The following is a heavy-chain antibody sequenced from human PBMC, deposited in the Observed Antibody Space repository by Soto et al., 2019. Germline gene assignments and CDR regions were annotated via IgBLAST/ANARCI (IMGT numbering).Heavy chain of an antibody. J-gene: IGHJ3*02. D-gene: IGHD2-2*01. Sequence: ASVKVSCKASGGIFSSYAISWVRQAPGQGLEWMGGIIPIFGTANYAQKFQGRVTITADESTSTAYMELSSLRSEDTAVYYCARAPVVPAANAFDIWGQGTMVTVSS. V-gene: IGHV1-69*13. CDR2: IIPIFGTA. CDR3: ARAPVVPAANAFDI. CDR1: GGIFSSYA.